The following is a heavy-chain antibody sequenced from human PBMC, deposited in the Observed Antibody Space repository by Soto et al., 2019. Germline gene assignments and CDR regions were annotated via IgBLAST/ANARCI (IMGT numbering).Heavy chain of an antibody. CDR1: GFSFSTYA. CDR2: IYSGGST. CDR3: ARHGYNYGGGYFDY. V-gene: IGHV3-66*04. J-gene: IGHJ4*02. D-gene: IGHD5-18*01. Sequence: GGSLRLSCAASGFSFSTYAMSWARQAPGKGLEWVSVIYSGGSTYYADSVKGRFTISRDNSKNTLYLQMNSLRAEDTAVYYCARHGYNYGGGYFDYWGQGTLVTVSS.